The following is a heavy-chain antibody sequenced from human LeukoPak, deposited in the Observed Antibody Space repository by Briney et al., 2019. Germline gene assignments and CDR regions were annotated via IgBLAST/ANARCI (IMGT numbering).Heavy chain of an antibody. CDR3: ASSGGWLQLPRYFDY. J-gene: IGHJ4*02. CDR1: GFTFSDYY. CDR2: ISSSGSTI. Sequence: KPGGSLRLSCAASGFTFSDYYMSWIRQAPGKGLEWVSYISSSGSTIYSADSVRGRFTISRDNAINSLYLQMNSLRAEDTAVYYCASSGGWLQLPRYFDYWGQGTLVTVSS. V-gene: IGHV3-11*01. D-gene: IGHD5-24*01.